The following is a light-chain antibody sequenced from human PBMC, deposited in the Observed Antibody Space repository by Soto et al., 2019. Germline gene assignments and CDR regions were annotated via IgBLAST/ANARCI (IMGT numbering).Light chain of an antibody. J-gene: IGLJ1*01. Sequence: QSALTQPPSASGSPGQSVAISCTGTSSDVGGYNYVSWYQQYPGKAPKLMIYAVTKRPSGVPDRFSGSKSGNTASLTVSGLQAEDEADSYCSSYAGSHVVFGTGTKVTVL. CDR2: AVT. CDR3: SSYAGSHVV. CDR1: SSDVGGYNY. V-gene: IGLV2-8*01.